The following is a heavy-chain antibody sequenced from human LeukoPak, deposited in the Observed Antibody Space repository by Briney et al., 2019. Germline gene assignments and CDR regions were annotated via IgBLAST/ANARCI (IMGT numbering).Heavy chain of an antibody. J-gene: IGHJ6*02. CDR2: ISGSGAST. V-gene: IGHV3-23*01. CDR3: AKSITYYYDSSGYSNPYYYYYGMDV. CDR1: GFTFSTYA. D-gene: IGHD3-22*01. Sequence: GGSLRLSCAASGFTFSTYAMSWVRQAPGKGLEWVSAISGSGASTYYADSVKGRFTISRDNSKNTLYLQMNSLRAEDTAVYYCAKSITYYYDSSGYSNPYYYYYGMDVWGQGTTVTVSS.